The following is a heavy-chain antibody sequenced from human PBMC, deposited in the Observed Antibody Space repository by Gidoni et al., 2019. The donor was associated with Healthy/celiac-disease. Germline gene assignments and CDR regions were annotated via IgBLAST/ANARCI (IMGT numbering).Heavy chain of an antibody. J-gene: IGHJ5*02. CDR1: GFTFSRSA. V-gene: IGHV3-30-3*01. Sequence: QVQLVESGGGVVQPGRSLRLSCAASGFTFSRSAKHWVRQAPGKGLEWVAVISYDGSNKYCADSVKGRFTISRDNSKNTLYLQMNSLRAEDTAVYYCARDTYYGSGSYYGWFDPWGQGTLVTVSS. D-gene: IGHD3-10*01. CDR3: ARDTYYGSGSYYGWFDP. CDR2: ISYDGSNK.